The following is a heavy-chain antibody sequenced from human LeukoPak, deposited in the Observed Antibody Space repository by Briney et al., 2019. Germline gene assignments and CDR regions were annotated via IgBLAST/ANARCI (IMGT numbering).Heavy chain of an antibody. Sequence: GRSLRLSCAASGFTFSSYGMHWVRQAPGKGLEWVAVIWYDGSNKYYADSVKGRFTISRDNPKNTLYLQMNSLRAEDTAVYYCARDGGYCSSTSCYVDYYYYYGMDVWGQGTTVTVSS. D-gene: IGHD2-2*01. V-gene: IGHV3-33*01. CDR1: GFTFSSYG. J-gene: IGHJ6*02. CDR2: IWYDGSNK. CDR3: ARDGGYCSSTSCYVDYYYYYGMDV.